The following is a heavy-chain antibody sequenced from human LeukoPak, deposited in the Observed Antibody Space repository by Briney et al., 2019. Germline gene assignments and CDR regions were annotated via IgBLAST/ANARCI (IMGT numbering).Heavy chain of an antibody. CDR2: ISTRGGTT. D-gene: IGHD1-26*01. J-gene: IGHJ4*02. CDR1: GFTFSSYA. Sequence: GGSLRLSCAASGFTFSSYAMNWVRQAPGKGLEWVSAISTRGGTTYYADSVKGRFTISRDDSKNTLYLQMNSLRVADTAVYYCAKDRWVGATISHYFDYWGQGTLVTVSS. V-gene: IGHV3-23*01. CDR3: AKDRWVGATISHYFDY.